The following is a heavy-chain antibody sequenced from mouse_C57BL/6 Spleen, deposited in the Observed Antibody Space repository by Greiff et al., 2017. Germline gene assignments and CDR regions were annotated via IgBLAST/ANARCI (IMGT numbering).Heavy chain of an antibody. J-gene: IGHJ3*01. Sequence: DVKLVESGPGLVKPSQSLSLTCSVTGYSITSGYYWNWIRQFPGNKLEWMGYISYDGSNNYNPSLKNRISITRDTSKNQFFLKLNSVTTEDTATDYCARDYYGSSYGFAYWGQGTLVTVSA. CDR3: ARDYYGSSYGFAY. D-gene: IGHD1-1*01. CDR2: ISYDGSN. V-gene: IGHV3-6*01. CDR1: GYSITSGYY.